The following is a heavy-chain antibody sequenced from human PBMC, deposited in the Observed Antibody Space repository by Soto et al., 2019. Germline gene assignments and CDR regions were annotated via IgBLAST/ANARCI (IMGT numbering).Heavy chain of an antibody. D-gene: IGHD4-17*01. Sequence: PSETLSLTCTVSGGSVSSGSYYWSWIRQPPGKGLEWIGYIYYSGSTNYNPSPKSRVTISVDTSKNQFSLKLSSVTAADTAVYYCARWDDYGDYGSNYWGQGTLVTVSS. V-gene: IGHV4-61*01. CDR1: GGSVSSGSYY. J-gene: IGHJ4*02. CDR2: IYYSGST. CDR3: ARWDDYGDYGSNY.